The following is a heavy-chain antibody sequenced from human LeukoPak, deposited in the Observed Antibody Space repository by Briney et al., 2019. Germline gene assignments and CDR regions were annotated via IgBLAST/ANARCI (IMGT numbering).Heavy chain of an antibody. V-gene: IGHV3-30-3*01. CDR1: GFTFSSYA. CDR2: ISYDASNK. Sequence: SGGSLRLSCAASGFTFSSYAMHWVRQAPGKGPEWVAVISYDASNKYYTDSVKGRFTISRDNSKNTLYVQMNSLRAEDTAVYYCASSPPSYCGGECLDYWGQGTQVTVSS. CDR3: ASSPPSYCGGECLDY. J-gene: IGHJ4*02. D-gene: IGHD2-21*01.